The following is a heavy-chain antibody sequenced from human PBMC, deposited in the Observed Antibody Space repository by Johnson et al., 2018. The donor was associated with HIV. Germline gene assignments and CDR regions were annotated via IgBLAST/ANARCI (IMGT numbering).Heavy chain of an antibody. CDR3: ARDLRDIVVPDAFDI. CDR1: GFTFSDYY. Sequence: QVQLVESGGGLIQPGGSLRLSCAASGFTFSDYYMSWIRQAPGKGLEWVSYISSSGSTIYYADSVKGRFTISRDNAKNSLYLQMNSLRAEDTAVYYCARDLRDIVVPDAFDIWGQGTMVTVSS. CDR2: ISSSGSTI. J-gene: IGHJ3*02. V-gene: IGHV3-11*04. D-gene: IGHD5-12*01.